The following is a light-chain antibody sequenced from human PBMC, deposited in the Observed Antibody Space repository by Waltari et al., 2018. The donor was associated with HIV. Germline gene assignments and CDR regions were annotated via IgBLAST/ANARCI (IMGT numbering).Light chain of an antibody. Sequence: QSVLAQPPSASGTPGQRVTISCSGSRSNIGSNSVNWYQPFPGTAPKLLIYGDSLRPSGVPARFSGSKFGTSASLVITGLQSGDEADYYCSTWDDRLNGPVVFGGGTRLTVL. J-gene: IGLJ2*01. CDR1: RSNIGSNS. CDR3: STWDDRLNGPVV. V-gene: IGLV1-44*01. CDR2: GDS.